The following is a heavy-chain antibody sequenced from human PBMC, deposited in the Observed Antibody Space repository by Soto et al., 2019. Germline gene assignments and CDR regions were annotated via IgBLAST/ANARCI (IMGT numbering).Heavy chain of an antibody. D-gene: IGHD3-10*01. Sequence: EVQLVESGGGLVQPGGSLRLSCAASGFTLSGRSMHWVRQAPGKGLVWVSGIDNAGTDSTYADSVKGRFTSSRDNADKMLYLQTNSLRLEATAVYYCARGWFGPDVWGKGTTVTVSS. J-gene: IGHJ6*04. CDR3: ARGWFGPDV. CDR1: GFTLSGRS. CDR2: IDNAGTDS. V-gene: IGHV3-74*01.